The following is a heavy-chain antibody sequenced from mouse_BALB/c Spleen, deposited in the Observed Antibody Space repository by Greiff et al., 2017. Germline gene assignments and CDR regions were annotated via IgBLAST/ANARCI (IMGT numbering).Heavy chain of an antibody. J-gene: IGHJ1*01. V-gene: IGHV1-54*03. CDR3: ARGGGNWYFDV. CDR1: GYAFTNYL. CDR2: INPGSGGT. Sequence: VQLQQSGAELVRPGTSVKVSCKASGYAFTNYLIEWVKQRPGQGLEWIGVINPGSGGTNYNEKFKGKATLTADKSSSTAYMQLSSLTSDDSAVYFCARGGGNWYFDVWGARTTVTVSS.